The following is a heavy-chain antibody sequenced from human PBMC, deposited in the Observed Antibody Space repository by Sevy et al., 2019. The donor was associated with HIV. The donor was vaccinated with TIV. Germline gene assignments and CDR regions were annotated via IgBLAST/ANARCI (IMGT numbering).Heavy chain of an antibody. CDR3: AAAAGTDVLGYYFSS. Sequence: SETLSLTCSVSGDSISSSHWWSWVRQTPGKGLEWIGDMYHRGTTNYNPSLKSRVIISVDKSKNQFSLKLTSVTAADTAVYYCAAAAGTDVLGYYFSSWGQGTQVTVSS. CDR2: MYHRGTT. J-gene: IGHJ4*02. D-gene: IGHD6-25*01. V-gene: IGHV4-4*02. CDR1: GDSISSSHW.